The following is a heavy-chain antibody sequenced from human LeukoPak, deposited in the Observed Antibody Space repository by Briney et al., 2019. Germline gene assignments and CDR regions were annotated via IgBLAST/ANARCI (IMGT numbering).Heavy chain of an antibody. CDR2: INANSGGT. CDR1: GYTFSDHY. CDR3: ARGDSMVRGDYYGLDV. J-gene: IGHJ6*02. V-gene: IGHV1-2*02. D-gene: IGHD3-10*01. Sequence: ASVSVSCTASGYTFSDHYMHWVRQAPGQGLGGMGWINANSGGTNYAQKFEDRVTMTRDTSISTVYMELSRLRSDDTALYYCARGDSMVRGDYYGLDVWAKGPRSPSP.